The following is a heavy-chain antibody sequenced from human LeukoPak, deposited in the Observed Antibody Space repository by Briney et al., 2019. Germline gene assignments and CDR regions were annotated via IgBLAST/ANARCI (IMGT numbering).Heavy chain of an antibody. J-gene: IGHJ4*02. CDR1: GFSLSTSGMC. CDR2: IDWDDDK. V-gene: IGHV2-70*11. D-gene: IGHD3-22*01. Sequence: SGPALVKPTQTLTLTCTFSGFSLSTSGMCVSRIRQPPGKALEWLARIDWDDDKYYSTSLKTRLTISKDTSKNQVVLTMTNMDPVDTATYYCARIPPSYYYDSSGYPDYWGQGTLVTVSS. CDR3: ARIPPSYYYDSSGYPDY.